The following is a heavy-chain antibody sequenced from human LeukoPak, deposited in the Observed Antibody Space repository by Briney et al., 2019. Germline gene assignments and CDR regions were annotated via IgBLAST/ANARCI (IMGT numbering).Heavy chain of an antibody. V-gene: IGHV1-69*06. J-gene: IGHJ4*02. CDR3: ARAERPTYYYDSSGPPSGY. CDR1: GGTFSSYE. CDR2: IIPMFGTA. D-gene: IGHD3-22*01. Sequence: GASVKVSCKASGGTFSSYEISWVRQAPGQGLEWMGGIIPMFGTAKYAQKFQGRVTITAGKSTSTAYMELSSLRSEDTAVYYCARAERPTYYYDSSGPPSGYWGQGTLVTVSS.